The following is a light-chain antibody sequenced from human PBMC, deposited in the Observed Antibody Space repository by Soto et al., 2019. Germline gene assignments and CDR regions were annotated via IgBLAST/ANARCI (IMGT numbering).Light chain of an antibody. J-gene: IGLJ2*01. Sequence: QSVLTQPPSVSGAPGQTVTISCTGSSSNIGAGYDVYWYQQLPGTAPKLLIYGNSNRPSGVPDRFSGSKSVTSASLAITGLEAEDEADYYCQSYDSSLSGVVFGGGTKLTVL. CDR2: GNS. CDR3: QSYDSSLSGVV. V-gene: IGLV1-40*01. CDR1: SSNIGAGYD.